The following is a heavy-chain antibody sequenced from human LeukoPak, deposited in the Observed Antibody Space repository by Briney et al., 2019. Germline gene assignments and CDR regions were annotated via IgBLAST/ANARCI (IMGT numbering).Heavy chain of an antibody. Sequence: GGSLRLSCAASGFTFSTYAMSWVRQAPGKGLEWVSHIRGSGVTTYYAHSVKGRFTISRDNSKNTVYLQMNSLRVEDTAVYYCAKESSRSGNSNFDYWGQGTLVTVSS. CDR3: AKESSRSGNSNFDY. CDR1: GFTFSTYA. J-gene: IGHJ4*02. D-gene: IGHD2/OR15-2a*01. CDR2: IRGSGVTT. V-gene: IGHV3-23*01.